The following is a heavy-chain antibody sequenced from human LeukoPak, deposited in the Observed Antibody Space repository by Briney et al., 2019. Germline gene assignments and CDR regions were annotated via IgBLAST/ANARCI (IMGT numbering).Heavy chain of an antibody. Sequence: GGSLRLSCAASGFTFSSYSMNWVRQAPGKGLEWVSSISSSSSYIYYADSVKGRFTISRDNAKNSLYLQMNSLRAEDTAVYYCARGDSSGYYCPYWGQGTMVTVSS. CDR2: ISSSSSYI. V-gene: IGHV3-21*01. CDR1: GFTFSSYS. CDR3: ARGDSSGYYCPY. J-gene: IGHJ4*02. D-gene: IGHD3-22*01.